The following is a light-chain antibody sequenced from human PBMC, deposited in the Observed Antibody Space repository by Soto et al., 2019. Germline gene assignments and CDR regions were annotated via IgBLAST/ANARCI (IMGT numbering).Light chain of an antibody. J-gene: IGKJ1*01. CDR3: QQYNNWSRT. CDR2: GAS. V-gene: IGKV3-15*01. Sequence: EIVVTQSPATLSVSPGERATLSCRASQSVSSNLAWYQQKPGQAPRLLIYGASTRATGIPARFSGSGSGTEFTLTICSLQSEDFAVYYCQQYNNWSRTFAQGSKV. CDR1: QSVSSN.